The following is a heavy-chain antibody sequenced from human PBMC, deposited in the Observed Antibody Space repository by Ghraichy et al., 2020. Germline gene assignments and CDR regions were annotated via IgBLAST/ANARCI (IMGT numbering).Heavy chain of an antibody. J-gene: IGHJ4*02. D-gene: IGHD2-8*02. Sequence: LTCAASGFTFSRYWMSWVRQGPGKGLELVANIKEDGSEKYYVDSVKGRFTISRDNAKNSLYLQMNSLRAEDTALYYCARDPWIWDWLDWGQETLVTVSS. CDR3: ARDPWIWDWLD. CDR2: IKEDGSEK. CDR1: GFTFSRYW. V-gene: IGHV3-7*03.